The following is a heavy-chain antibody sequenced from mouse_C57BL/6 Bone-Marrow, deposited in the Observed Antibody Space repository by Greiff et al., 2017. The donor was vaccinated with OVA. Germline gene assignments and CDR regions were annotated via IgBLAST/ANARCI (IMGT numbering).Heavy chain of an antibody. CDR1: GFTFSSYA. CDR3: TRDGYYAMDY. Sequence: EVQLQESGEGLVKPGGSLKLSCAASGFTFSSYAMSWVRQTPEKRLEWVAYISSGGDYIYYADTVKGRFTISRDNARNTLYLQMSRLTSEDTAMYYCTRDGYYAMDYWGQGTSVTVSS. D-gene: IGHD2-3*01. CDR2: ISSGGDYI. V-gene: IGHV5-9-1*02. J-gene: IGHJ4*01.